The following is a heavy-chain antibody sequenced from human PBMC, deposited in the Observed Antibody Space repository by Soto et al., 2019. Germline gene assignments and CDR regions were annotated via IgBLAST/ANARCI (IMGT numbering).Heavy chain of an antibody. J-gene: IGHJ6*01. D-gene: IGHD5-18*01. CDR2: IIPIFGTA. Sequence: SVKVSCKASGCTFSSYAISWVRQARGQGLEWMGGIIPIFGTANYAQKFQGRVTITADESTSTAYMELSSLRSEDTAVYYCARDLKPIHTAGYYYYGMEVWGQGTTVTVSS. CDR1: GCTFSSYA. V-gene: IGHV1-69*13. CDR3: ARDLKPIHTAGYYYYGMEV.